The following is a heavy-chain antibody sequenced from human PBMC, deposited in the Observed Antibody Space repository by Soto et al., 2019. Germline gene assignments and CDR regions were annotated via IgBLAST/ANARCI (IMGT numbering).Heavy chain of an antibody. CDR1: GVTVRGYS. D-gene: IGHD1-26*01. V-gene: IGHV3-30-3*01. CDR3: PREVVLTKWYFDT. CDR2: TSSDGGTK. J-gene: IGHJ4*02. Sequence: XECLTLSCATSGVTVRGYSMHWFRKAPGKGLEWVAVTSSDGGTKFYADSVKGRFTVSRDNSRNTLYLQMNSLRAEDTAVYFCPREVVLTKWYFDTWGQGISVTVSS.